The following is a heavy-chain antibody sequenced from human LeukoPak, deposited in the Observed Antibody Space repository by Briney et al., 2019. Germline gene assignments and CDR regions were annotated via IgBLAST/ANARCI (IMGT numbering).Heavy chain of an antibody. CDR3: AKGDKMLTWRRTYNRFDP. Sequence: GGSLRLSCAASGFTFSSYDMHWVRQATGKGLEWVSAIGTAGDTYYPGSVKGRFTISRENAKNSLYLQMNSLRAGDTAVYYCAKGDKMLTWRRTYNRFDPWGQGILVTVSS. D-gene: IGHD3-16*01. V-gene: IGHV3-13*01. CDR1: GFTFSSYD. J-gene: IGHJ5*02. CDR2: IGTAGDT.